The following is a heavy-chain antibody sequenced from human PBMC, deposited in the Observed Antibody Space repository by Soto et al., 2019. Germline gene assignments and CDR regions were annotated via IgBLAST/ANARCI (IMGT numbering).Heavy chain of an antibody. CDR2: IYYSGST. V-gene: IGHV4-39*01. D-gene: IGHD3-10*01. CDR1: GGSISSSSYY. CDR3: ARHGGGLLWYYYGMDV. Sequence: QLQLQESGPGLVKPSETLSLTCTVSGGSISSSSYYWGWIRQPPGKGLEWIGSIYYSGSTYYNPSLKSRVTISVDTSKNQFSLKLSSVTAADTAVYYCARHGGGLLWYYYGMDVWGQGTTVTVSS. J-gene: IGHJ6*02.